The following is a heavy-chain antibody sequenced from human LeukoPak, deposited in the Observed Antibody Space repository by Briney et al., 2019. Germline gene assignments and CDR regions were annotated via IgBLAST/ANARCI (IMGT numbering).Heavy chain of an antibody. CDR3: ARDKYCDFWRVGYYYYGMDV. Sequence: GGSLRLSCAASGSTFSSYEMNWVRQAPGKGLEWVSYISSSGSTIYYADSVKGRFTISRDNAKNSLYLQMSSLRAEDTAVYYCARDKYCDFWRVGYYYYGMDVWGQGTTVTVSS. CDR1: GSTFSSYE. D-gene: IGHD3-3*01. CDR2: ISSSGSTI. J-gene: IGHJ6*02. V-gene: IGHV3-48*03.